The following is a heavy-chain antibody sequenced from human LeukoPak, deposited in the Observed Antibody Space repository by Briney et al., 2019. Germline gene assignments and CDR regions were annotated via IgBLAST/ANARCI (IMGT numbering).Heavy chain of an antibody. CDR1: GFTFSSYA. V-gene: IGHV3-30*01. J-gene: IGHJ6*03. D-gene: IGHD6-13*01. CDR2: ISYDGSNK. CDR3: ARVGRAYSSTYYMDV. Sequence: GGSLRLSCAASGFTFSSYAMHWVRQAPGKGLEWVAVISYDGSNKYYADSVKGRFTISRDNSKNTLYLQMNSLRAEDTAVYYCARVGRAYSSTYYMDVWGKGTTVTVSS.